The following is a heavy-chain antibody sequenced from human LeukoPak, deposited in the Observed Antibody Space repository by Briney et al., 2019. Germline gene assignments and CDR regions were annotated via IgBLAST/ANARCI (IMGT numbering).Heavy chain of an antibody. CDR1: GGSISSYY. J-gene: IGHJ5*02. CDR3: ARSYDFWSGYYGWFDP. V-gene: IGHV4-59*01. Sequence: PSETLSLTCTVSGGSISSYYWSWIRQPPGKGLEWIGYIYYSGSTNYNPSLKSRVTISVDTSKNQFSLKLSSVTAADTAVYYCARSYDFWSGYYGWFDPWGQGTLVTVSP. CDR2: IYYSGST. D-gene: IGHD3-3*01.